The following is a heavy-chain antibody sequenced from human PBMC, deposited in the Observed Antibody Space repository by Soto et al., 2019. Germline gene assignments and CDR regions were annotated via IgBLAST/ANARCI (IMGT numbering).Heavy chain of an antibody. V-gene: IGHV3-23*01. CDR2: ISGSGGST. CDR1: GFTISSYA. J-gene: IGHJ4*02. Sequence: EVQLLESGGGLEQPGGSLRLSCVASGFTISSYAMSWVRQAPGKGLEWVSAISGSGGSTYYADSVKGRFTISRDSSKNTLYLQMNSLRAEDTAIYYCVKDYSRFWTFYWGQGTLVTVSS. D-gene: IGHD1-1*01. CDR3: VKDYSRFWTFY.